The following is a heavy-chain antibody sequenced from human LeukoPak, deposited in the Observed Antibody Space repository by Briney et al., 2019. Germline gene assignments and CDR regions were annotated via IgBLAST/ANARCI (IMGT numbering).Heavy chain of an antibody. V-gene: IGHV3-30*18. CDR1: GFTFSSYG. D-gene: IGHD6-6*01. CDR2: ISYDGSNK. CDR3: AKDMTAARPPSDY. J-gene: IGHJ4*02. Sequence: GGSLRLSCAASGFTFSSYGMHWVRQAPGKGLEWVAVISYDGSNKYYADSVKGRFTISRDNSKNTLYLQMNSLRAEDTAVYYCAKDMTAARPPSDYWGQGTLVTVSS.